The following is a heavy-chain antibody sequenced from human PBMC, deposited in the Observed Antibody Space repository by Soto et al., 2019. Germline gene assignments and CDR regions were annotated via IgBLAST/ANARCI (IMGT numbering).Heavy chain of an antibody. CDR2: ISDSADST. D-gene: IGHD2-2*01. J-gene: IGHJ4*02. V-gene: IGHV3-23*01. Sequence: GGSLTLSCAASGFSFSSYAMNWVRQAPGKGLEWVSTISDSADSTYYADSVKGRFTISRDNSKNTVDLQMNSLRADDTAVYYCAKGTIGYCSRTSCLYYFDYWGQGTLVTVSS. CDR3: AKGTIGYCSRTSCLYYFDY. CDR1: GFSFSSYA.